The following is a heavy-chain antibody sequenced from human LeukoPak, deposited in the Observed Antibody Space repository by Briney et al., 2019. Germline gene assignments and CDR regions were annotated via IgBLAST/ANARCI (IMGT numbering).Heavy chain of an antibody. Sequence: GGSLRLSCAASGLTASHNVNNAMSWVRHAPGKGLEWVSGITTSGSTYYADSVKGRFTISRENSNNTLYLHMDSLRVEDTAVYYCAKAPVWNYYYGLDVWGQGTTVTVSS. CDR2: ITTSGST. J-gene: IGHJ6*02. CDR1: GLTASHNVNNA. V-gene: IGHV3-23*01. CDR3: AKAPVWNYYYGLDV. D-gene: IGHD2-21*01.